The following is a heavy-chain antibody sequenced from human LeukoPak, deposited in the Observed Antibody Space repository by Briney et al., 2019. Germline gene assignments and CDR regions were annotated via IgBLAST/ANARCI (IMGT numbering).Heavy chain of an antibody. Sequence: PSETLSLTCTVSGGSIISNSYYWGWIRQPPGMGLEWIGNIYRSGNAYYNPSLKSRVTISVDTSKNQFSLKLGSVTAADTAVYYCAKRDCGGGSCYYFDYWGQGTLVTVSS. D-gene: IGHD2-15*01. CDR1: GGSIISNSYY. CDR2: IYRSGNA. V-gene: IGHV4-39*01. CDR3: AKRDCGGGSCYYFDY. J-gene: IGHJ4*02.